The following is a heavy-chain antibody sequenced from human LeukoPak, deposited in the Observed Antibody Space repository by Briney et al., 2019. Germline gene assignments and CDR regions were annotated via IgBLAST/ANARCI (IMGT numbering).Heavy chain of an antibody. J-gene: IGHJ1*01. Sequence: GGSLRLSCAASGFTFSSCGFNWVRQAPGKGLEWVSSSGPTGTDRYYADSVRGRFTIFKDNAKNSLYLQMNSLRAEDTAVYHCAREDHSNYLHWGQGTLVTVSS. D-gene: IGHD4-11*01. V-gene: IGHV3-21*01. CDR1: GFTFSSCG. CDR3: AREDHSNYLH. CDR2: SGPTGTDR.